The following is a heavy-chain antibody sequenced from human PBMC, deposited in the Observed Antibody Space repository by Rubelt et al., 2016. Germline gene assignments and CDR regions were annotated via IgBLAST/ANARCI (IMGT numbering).Heavy chain of an antibody. CDR2: FTPTLGIA. J-gene: IGHJ5*02. Sequence: HVQLVQSGAEVKKPGSYVKVSCRTSAGTLNIYALSWVRQAPGQGIEWMGCFTPTLGIANCAQTSHGIVTSTADKSTITAYMELSSLRSEDTAVYYCARVGTAMVTTWGQGTLVTVSS. CDR1: AGTLNIYA. CDR3: ARVGTAMVTT. V-gene: IGHV1-69*04. D-gene: IGHD5-18*01.